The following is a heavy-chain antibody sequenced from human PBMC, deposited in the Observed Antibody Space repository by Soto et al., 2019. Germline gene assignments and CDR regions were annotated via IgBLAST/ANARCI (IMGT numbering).Heavy chain of an antibody. CDR1: GFTFSNYW. CDR2: INEDGSAK. V-gene: IGHV3-7*01. CDR3: ARAGNRWSEGAY. D-gene: IGHD6-13*01. Sequence: EVQLVESGGGLVQPGGSLRLSCAASGFTFSNYWMTWVRQAPGKGLEWVANINEDGSAKYYVDSVKGRFTISRDNAKNSLYLQMNSLRAEDTAVYFCARAGNRWSEGAYWGQGTLVTVSS. J-gene: IGHJ4*02.